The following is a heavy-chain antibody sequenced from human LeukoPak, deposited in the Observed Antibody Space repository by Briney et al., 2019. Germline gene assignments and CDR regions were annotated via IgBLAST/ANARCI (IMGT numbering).Heavy chain of an antibody. CDR3: ARDVGYDSSGYYYAL. J-gene: IGHJ4*02. CDR2: IYYSGST. V-gene: IGHV4-59*01. CDR1: GGSISSYY. D-gene: IGHD3-22*01. Sequence: NPSETLSLTCTVSGGSISSYYWSWIRQPPGKGLEWIGYIYYSGSTNYNPSLKSRVTISVDTSKNQFSLKLSSVTAADTAVYYCARDVGYDSSGYYYALWGQGTLVTVSS.